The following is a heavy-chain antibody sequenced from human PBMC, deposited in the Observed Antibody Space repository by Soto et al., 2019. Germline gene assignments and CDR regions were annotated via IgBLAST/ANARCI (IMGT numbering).Heavy chain of an antibody. Sequence: SVKASCNASGGTFSSSAISWGRHAPEQGLEWMGGIIPIFGTANYAQKFQGRVTITADESTSTAYMELSSLRSEDTAVYYCARARRVTGTINWFDPWGQGTLVTVSS. D-gene: IGHD1-7*01. CDR3: ARARRVTGTINWFDP. CDR2: IIPIFGTA. CDR1: GGTFSSSA. J-gene: IGHJ5*02. V-gene: IGHV1-69*13.